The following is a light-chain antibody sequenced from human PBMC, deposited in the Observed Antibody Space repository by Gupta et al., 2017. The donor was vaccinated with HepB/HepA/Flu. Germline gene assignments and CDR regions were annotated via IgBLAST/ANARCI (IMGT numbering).Light chain of an antibody. J-gene: IGLJ2*01. CDR2: YNSDSDK. CDR1: SGINVGSYS. V-gene: IGLV5-45*02. Sequence: QAVLTQPSFLLASLGAAASLASTLCSGINVGSYSIYWYQQKPGSPPQYLMKYNSDSDKEQGSGVPSRFSGSKDGSANAATLFISGLQSEDEADYYCVIWHNGVVFGGGTKLTVL. CDR3: VIWHNGVV.